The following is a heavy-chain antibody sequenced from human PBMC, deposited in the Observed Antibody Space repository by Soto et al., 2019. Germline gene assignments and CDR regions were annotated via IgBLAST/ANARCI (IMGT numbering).Heavy chain of an antibody. J-gene: IGHJ5*02. CDR2: ISAYNGNT. D-gene: IGHD2-2*01. Sequence: ASVKVSCKASGYTFTSYGISWVRQAPGQGLEWMGWISAYNGNTNYAQKLQGRVTMTTDTSTSTAYMELRSLRSDDTAVYYCARDSLGYCSSTSCAVTVWFDPWGQGTLVTSPQ. V-gene: IGHV1-18*04. CDR1: GYTFTSYG. CDR3: ARDSLGYCSSTSCAVTVWFDP.